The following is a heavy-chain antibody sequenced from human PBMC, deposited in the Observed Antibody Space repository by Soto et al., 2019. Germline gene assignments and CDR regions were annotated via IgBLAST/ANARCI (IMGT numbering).Heavy chain of an antibody. CDR1: GFTFSSYA. J-gene: IGHJ5*02. CDR3: AKLRVVTAIPTGYH. Sequence: PVGSLILSCSSSGFTFSSYAMSWVRQAPGKGLEWVSAISGSGGSTYYADSVKGRFTISRDNSKNTLYLQMNSLRAEDTAVYYCAKLRVVTAIPTGYHWGQGTLVTVSS. V-gene: IGHV3-23*01. CDR2: ISGSGGST. D-gene: IGHD2-21*02.